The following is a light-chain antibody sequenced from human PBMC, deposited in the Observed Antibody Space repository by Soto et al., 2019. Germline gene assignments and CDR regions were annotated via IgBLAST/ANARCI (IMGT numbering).Light chain of an antibody. V-gene: IGKV3-20*01. CDR3: QAYADSRT. J-gene: IGKJ1*01. Sequence: GESATVSCRASQTVTSYLAWYQQKPGQAPRLLIYGASNRATGIPDRFSGSGSGTDFTLTISRLEPEDFAVYYCQAYADSRTFGHGTNVDIK. CDR1: QTVTSY. CDR2: GAS.